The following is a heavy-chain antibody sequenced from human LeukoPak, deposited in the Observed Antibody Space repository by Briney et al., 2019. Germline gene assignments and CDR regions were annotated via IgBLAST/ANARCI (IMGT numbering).Heavy chain of an antibody. CDR1: GYTVLTNN. CDR2: VYSDGTT. V-gene: IGHV3-53*01. J-gene: IGHJ4*02. CDR3: ARGVEPLAANTLAY. Sequence: GGSLGLSRAASGYTVLTNNMTGVRQAPGKGREWGSVVYSDGTTKYAASVQGPFTISRDNSKNTLYLEMNSLSPDDTAVYYCARGVEPLAANTLAYWGQGTLVTVSS. D-gene: IGHD1-14*01.